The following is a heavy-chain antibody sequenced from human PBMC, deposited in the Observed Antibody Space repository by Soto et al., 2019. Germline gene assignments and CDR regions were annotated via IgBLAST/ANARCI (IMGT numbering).Heavy chain of an antibody. D-gene: IGHD6-19*01. CDR2: IRSKAYGGTT. J-gene: IGHJ3*02. CDR3: VRTIAVAGPDAFDM. CDR1: GFTFGDYA. Sequence: GGSLRLSCTASGFTFGDYAMSWFRQAPGKGLEWVGFIRSKAYGGTTEYAASVKGRFTISRDDSKSIAYLQMNSLRAEDTAVYYCVRTIAVAGPDAFDMWGQGTMVTVSS. V-gene: IGHV3-49*03.